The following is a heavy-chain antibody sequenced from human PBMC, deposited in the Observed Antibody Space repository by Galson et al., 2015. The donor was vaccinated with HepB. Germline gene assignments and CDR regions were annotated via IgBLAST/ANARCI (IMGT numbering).Heavy chain of an antibody. J-gene: IGHJ6*03. V-gene: IGHV3-73*01. D-gene: IGHD2-2*01. Sequence: SLRLSCAASGFTFSGSAMHWVRQASGKGLEWVGRIRSKANSYATAYAASVKGRFTISRDDSKNTAYLQMNSLKTEDTAVYYCTRHTPPYCSSTSCYRPYYYYYMDVWGKGTTVTVSS. CDR1: GFTFSGSA. CDR3: TRHTPPYCSSTSCYRPYYYYYMDV. CDR2: IRSKANSYAT.